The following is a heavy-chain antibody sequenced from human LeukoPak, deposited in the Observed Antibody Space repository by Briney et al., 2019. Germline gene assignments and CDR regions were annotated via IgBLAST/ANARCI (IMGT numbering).Heavy chain of an antibody. CDR2: VSFDGNKN. CDR3: AKEFSPFDSSGYHGFCQH. D-gene: IGHD3-22*01. Sequence: GGSLRLSCVVSGFTFSSYGLHWVRQAPGKGLEWVAFVSFDGNKNSYADSVRGRFIISRDNSKNTLHLAMNSLRTEDTAVYYCAKEFSPFDSSGYHGFCQHWGQGTLVTVSS. CDR1: GFTFSSYG. J-gene: IGHJ1*01. V-gene: IGHV3-30*02.